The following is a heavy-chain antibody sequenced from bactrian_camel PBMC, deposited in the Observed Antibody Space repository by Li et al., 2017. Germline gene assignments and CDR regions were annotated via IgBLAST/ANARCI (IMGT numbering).Heavy chain of an antibody. Sequence: QLVESGEALVQPGGSLRLSCAASGFTFSKYGMNWVRQAPGKGLEWVSAIYSDGSKTTYADSVKGRSTISRDNAKNTVYLQMNSLKPEDTAMYYCAAPIAAIYEYKYWGQGTQVTVS. J-gene: IGHJ4*01. CDR3: AAPIAAIYEYKY. V-gene: IGHV3S6*01. D-gene: IGHD1*01. CDR2: IYSDGSKT. CDR1: GFTFSKYG.